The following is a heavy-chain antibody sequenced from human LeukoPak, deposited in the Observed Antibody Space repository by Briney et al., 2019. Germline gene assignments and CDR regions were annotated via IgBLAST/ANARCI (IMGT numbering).Heavy chain of an antibody. CDR3: AKRGGGNYYFDY. CDR1: GFTFSSYG. Sequence: PGGSLRLSCVASGFTFSSYGMHWVRQAPGKGLEWVAFIRYDGSNKYYADSVKGRFTISRDNSKNTLYLQMNSLRAEDTAVYYCAKRGGGNYYFDYWGQGTLVTVSS. J-gene: IGHJ4*02. V-gene: IGHV3-30*02. D-gene: IGHD2-21*01. CDR2: IRYDGSNK.